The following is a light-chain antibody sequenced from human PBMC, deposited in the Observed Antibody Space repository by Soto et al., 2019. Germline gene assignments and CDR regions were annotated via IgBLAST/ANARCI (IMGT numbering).Light chain of an antibody. CDR2: GAS. CDR1: QSVSSNY. V-gene: IGKV3-20*01. CDR3: QQYGSSYPWT. J-gene: IGKJ1*01. Sequence: NALTQSPATLSLSPGERATISCRASQSVSSNYLAWYQQKPGQAPRLLIYGASSRATGIPDRFSGSGSGTDFTLTIRRLEPEDFAVYYCQQYGSSYPWTFGQGTKVDIK.